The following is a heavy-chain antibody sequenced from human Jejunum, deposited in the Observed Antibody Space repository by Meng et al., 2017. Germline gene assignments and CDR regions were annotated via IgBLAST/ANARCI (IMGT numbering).Heavy chain of an antibody. CDR2: AGANFQSGT. Sequence: QVQLQESGPGLVRPSETLSLTCTVPRGSVSSPDYQWGWIRQPPGKGLEWIGYAGANFQSGTNHNPSLKSRVTISLDTSKNQFSLKLTSVNAADTAVYYCARDYWGSLDYWGQGILVTVSS. J-gene: IGHJ4*02. D-gene: IGHD3-16*01. CDR1: RGSVSSPDYQ. CDR3: ARDYWGSLDY. V-gene: IGHV4-61*08.